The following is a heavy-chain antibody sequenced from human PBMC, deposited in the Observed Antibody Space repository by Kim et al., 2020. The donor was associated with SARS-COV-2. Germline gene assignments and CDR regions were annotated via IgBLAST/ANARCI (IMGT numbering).Heavy chain of an antibody. D-gene: IGHD3-10*01. V-gene: IGHV4-59*01. J-gene: IGHJ5*02. CDR3: ARFSMVRGVNNWFDP. Sequence: PSTKSRVTIAVDTSRNRFSLRLSSVTAADTAVYYCARFSMVRGVNNWFDPWGQGTLVTVSS.